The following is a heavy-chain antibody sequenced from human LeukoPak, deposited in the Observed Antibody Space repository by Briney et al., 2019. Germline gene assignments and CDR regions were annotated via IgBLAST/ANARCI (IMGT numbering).Heavy chain of an antibody. CDR1: GFTFTSYA. CDR3: AKGAQYDFWTGYTLEYFDV. J-gene: IGHJ4*02. V-gene: IGHV3-23*01. D-gene: IGHD3-3*01. Sequence: GGSLRLSCAASGFTFTSYAMNWVRQAPGKGLEWVSFISASGSSTHYADSVKGRFTISRDNSDNTLYLQINSLRAEDTAAYYCAKGAQYDFWTGYTLEYFDVWGKGTLVTVSS. CDR2: ISASGSST.